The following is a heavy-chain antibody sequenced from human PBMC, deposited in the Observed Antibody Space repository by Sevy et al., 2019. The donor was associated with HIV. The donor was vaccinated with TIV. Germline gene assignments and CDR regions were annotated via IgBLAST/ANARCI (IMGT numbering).Heavy chain of an antibody. CDR1: GGSISSYY. V-gene: IGHV4-59*01. CDR3: AREYDVVESYFDY. Sequence: SETLSLTCTVSGGSISSYYWSWIRQPPGKGLEWIGYIYYSGSTNYNPSLKSRVTITVDTCKNQFSLKLSSVTAADTAVYYCAREYDVVESYFDYWGQGTLVTVSS. D-gene: IGHD2-15*01. CDR2: IYYSGST. J-gene: IGHJ4*02.